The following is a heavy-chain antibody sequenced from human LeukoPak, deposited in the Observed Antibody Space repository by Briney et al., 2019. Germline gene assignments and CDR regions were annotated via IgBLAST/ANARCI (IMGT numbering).Heavy chain of an antibody. Sequence: GGSLRLSCAASGFTFSSYGMHWVRQAPGKGLEWVAFIRYDGSNKYYADSVKGRFTISGDNSKNTLYLQMNSLRAEDTAVYYCVKNLFYYASGEHFDYWGQGTLVTVSS. D-gene: IGHD3-10*01. V-gene: IGHV3-30*02. CDR2: IRYDGSNK. CDR3: VKNLFYYASGEHFDY. CDR1: GFTFSSYG. J-gene: IGHJ4*02.